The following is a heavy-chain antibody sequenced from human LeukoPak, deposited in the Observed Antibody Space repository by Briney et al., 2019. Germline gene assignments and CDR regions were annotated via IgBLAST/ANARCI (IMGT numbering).Heavy chain of an antibody. D-gene: IGHD3-16*01. Sequence: QTGGSLRLSCTGSGFTFGDYGMSWVRQAPGKGLEGVGFIRSKAYGGTTEYAASVKGRFTISRDDSKSIAYLQMNSLKTEDTAVYYCARGPGGSGNSDYWGQGTLVTVSS. CDR2: IRSKAYGGTT. CDR1: GFTFGDYG. CDR3: ARGPGGSGNSDY. V-gene: IGHV3-49*04. J-gene: IGHJ4*02.